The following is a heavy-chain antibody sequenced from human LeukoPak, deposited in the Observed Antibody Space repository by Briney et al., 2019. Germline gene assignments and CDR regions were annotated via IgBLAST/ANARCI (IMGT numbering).Heavy chain of an antibody. D-gene: IGHD5-18*01. J-gene: IGHJ4*02. CDR3: AKAEKFGYSYGFEGY. CDR1: GFTFSSYA. CDR2: ISYDGSDK. Sequence: GKSLRLSCAASGFTFSSYAMHWVRQAPGKGLEWVAVISYDGSDKYYADSVKGRFTISRDNSKNTLYLQMNSLRAEDTAVYYCAKAEKFGYSYGFEGYWGQGTLVTVSS. V-gene: IGHV3-30*04.